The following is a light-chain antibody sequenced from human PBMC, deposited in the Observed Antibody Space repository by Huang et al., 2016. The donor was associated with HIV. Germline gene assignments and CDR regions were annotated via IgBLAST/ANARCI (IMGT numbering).Light chain of an antibody. CDR3: QRSDSLPYT. V-gene: IGKV1-33*01. J-gene: IGKJ2*01. CDR1: QDIWKY. Sequence: DIQMTPSPSSLSASVGDRVTITCQAIQDIWKYLNWYQQKPGKAPTLLIYAASNLQTGVPSRFGGGGSGTDFTFTISSLQPEDIATYYCQRSDSLPYTFGQGTKLEIK. CDR2: AAS.